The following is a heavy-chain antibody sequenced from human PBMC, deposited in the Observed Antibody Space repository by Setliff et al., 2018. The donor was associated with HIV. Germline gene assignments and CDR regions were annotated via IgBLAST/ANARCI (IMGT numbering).Heavy chain of an antibody. CDR3: VRQAYDLVPFDFQY. Sequence: LSLTCAVSGYSISSGYYWGWIRQPPGKGLEWIGTINYSGSTYYSPSLKSRVIISVDTAKNHLSLNLRSVTAADTAVYYCVRQAYDLVPFDFQYWGQGTLVTVSS. J-gene: IGHJ1*01. D-gene: IGHD3-22*01. CDR2: INYSGST. CDR1: GYSISSGYY. V-gene: IGHV4-38-2*01.